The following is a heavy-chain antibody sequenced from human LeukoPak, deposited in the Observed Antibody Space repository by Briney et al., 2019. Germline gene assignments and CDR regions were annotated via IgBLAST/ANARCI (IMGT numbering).Heavy chain of an antibody. J-gene: IGHJ5*02. D-gene: IGHD1-1*01. CDR2: ISAYNGNT. Sequence: ASVKVSCKASGYTFTSYGISWVRLAPGQGLEWMGWISAYNGNTNYAQKLQGRVTMTTDTSTSTAYMELRSLRSDDTAVYYCARDRLEPSLVMLHNWFDPWGQGTLVTVSS. CDR3: ARDRLEPSLVMLHNWFDP. CDR1: GYTFTSYG. V-gene: IGHV1-18*01.